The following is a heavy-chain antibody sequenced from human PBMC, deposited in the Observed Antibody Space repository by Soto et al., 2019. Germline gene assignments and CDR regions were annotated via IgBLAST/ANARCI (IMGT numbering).Heavy chain of an antibody. V-gene: IGHV4-4*07. D-gene: IGHD1-26*01. CDR2: IYTSGST. J-gene: IGHJ6*02. CDR1: GGSISSYY. CDR3: ARDRGNTVYYYYGMDV. Sequence: SETLSLTCTVSGGSISSYYWSWIRQPAGKGLEWIGRIYTSGSTNYNPSPKGRVTMSVDTSKNQFSLKLSSVTAADTAVYYCARDRGNTVYYYYGMDVWGQGTTVTVSS.